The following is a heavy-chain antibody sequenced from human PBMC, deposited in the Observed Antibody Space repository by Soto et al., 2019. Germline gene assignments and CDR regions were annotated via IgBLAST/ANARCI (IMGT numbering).Heavy chain of an antibody. J-gene: IGHJ1*01. CDR1: GYSFTTYW. CDR2: IYPGDPDT. CDR3: ARQGLSAEYFQH. V-gene: IGHV5-51*01. Sequence: GESLKISCKGFGYSFTTYWIGWVRQMPGKGLEWMGIIYPGDPDTRYSPSFQGQVTISADKSISTAYLQWSSLKASDTAMYFCARQGLSAEYFQHWGQGTLVTVSS. D-gene: IGHD3-16*01.